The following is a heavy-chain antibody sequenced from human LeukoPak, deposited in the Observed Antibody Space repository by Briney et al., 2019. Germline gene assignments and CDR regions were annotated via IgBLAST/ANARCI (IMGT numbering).Heavy chain of an antibody. CDR3: AKDLRRRYYFGSGSRGGTFDI. V-gene: IGHV3-30*18. CDR1: GFMFSNYG. CDR2: ISYDGSNK. J-gene: IGHJ3*02. D-gene: IGHD3-10*01. Sequence: GRSLRLSCAASGFMFSNYGMQWVRQAPGKGLEWVAVISYDGSNKYYADSVKGRSTISRDNSKNTLYLQMNSLRAEDTAVYYCAKDLRRRYYFGSGSRGGTFDIWGQGTMVTVSS.